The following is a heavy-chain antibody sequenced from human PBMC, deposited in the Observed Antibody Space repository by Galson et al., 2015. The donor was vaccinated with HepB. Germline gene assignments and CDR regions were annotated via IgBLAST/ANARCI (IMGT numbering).Heavy chain of an antibody. CDR2: IWYDGTIK. CDR1: GFTFSDYN. Sequence: SLRLSCAASGFTFSDYNMHWLRQSPGKGLEWVAVIWYDGTIKYYSESVKGRFTISRDNSKNTLYLQMSSLRTEDTAVYYCVKDMRWSFHYWGQGTLVTVSS. D-gene: IGHD2-15*01. CDR3: VKDMRWSFHY. V-gene: IGHV3-33*06. J-gene: IGHJ4*02.